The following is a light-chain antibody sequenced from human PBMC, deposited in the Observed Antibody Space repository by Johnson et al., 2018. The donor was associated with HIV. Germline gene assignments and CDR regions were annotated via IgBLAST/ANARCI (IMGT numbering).Light chain of an antibody. CDR3: GTWDSSLSAYV. Sequence: QSVLTQPPSVSAVPGQMVSISCSGSSSNIGKNYVSWYQQFPGTAPKLLIHENKKRPSGIPDRFSGSKSGTSATLGITGLQTGDEADYYCGTWDSSLSAYVFGTGTKVTVL. CDR1: SSNIGKNY. CDR2: ENK. J-gene: IGLJ1*01. V-gene: IGLV1-51*02.